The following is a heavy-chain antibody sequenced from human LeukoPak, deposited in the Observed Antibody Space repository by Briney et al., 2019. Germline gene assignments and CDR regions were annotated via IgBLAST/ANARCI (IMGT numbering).Heavy chain of an antibody. J-gene: IGHJ4*02. CDR2: IKSKTDGGTT. Sequence: GGSLRLSCAASGFTFSNAWMSWVRQAPGKGLEWVGRIKSKTDGGTTDYAAPVKGRFTISRDDSKNTLYLQMNSLRAEDTAVYYCARDHNSSGWLYYFDYWGQGTLVTVSS. CDR3: ARDHNSSGWLYYFDY. D-gene: IGHD6-19*01. CDR1: GFTFSNAW. V-gene: IGHV3-15*01.